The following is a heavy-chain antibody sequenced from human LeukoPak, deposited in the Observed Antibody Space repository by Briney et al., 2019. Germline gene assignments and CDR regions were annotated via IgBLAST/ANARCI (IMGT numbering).Heavy chain of an antibody. CDR1: GFTFSGET. V-gene: IGHV3-48*01. CDR3: TKNDAYASGWSFDH. CDR2: VNSRSDTI. Sequence: GGSLRLSCAGSGFTFSGETMNWVRQAPGKGLEWISYVNSRSDTIYCADSVKGRFIISRDNAKNSLYLQMNSLRAEDTGVYYCTKNDAYASGWSFDHWGQGTLVTVSS. D-gene: IGHD6-19*01. J-gene: IGHJ4*02.